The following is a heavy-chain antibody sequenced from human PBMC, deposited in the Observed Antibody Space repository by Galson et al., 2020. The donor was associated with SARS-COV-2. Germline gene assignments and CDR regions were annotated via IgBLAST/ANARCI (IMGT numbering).Heavy chain of an antibody. D-gene: IGHD1-7*01. CDR2: IGTAGDT. CDR1: GFTFSSYD. Sequence: GESLKISCAASGFTFSSYDMHWVRQATGKGLEWVSAIGTAGDTYYPGSVKVRFTISRENAKNSLYLQMNSLRAGDTAVYYCARGSLELRNYYYYYYMDVWGKGTTVTVSS. V-gene: IGHV3-13*01. J-gene: IGHJ6*03. CDR3: ARGSLELRNYYYYYYMDV.